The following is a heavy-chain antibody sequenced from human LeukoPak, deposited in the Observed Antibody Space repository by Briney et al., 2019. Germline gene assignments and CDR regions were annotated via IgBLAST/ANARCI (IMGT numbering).Heavy chain of an antibody. D-gene: IGHD4-17*01. CDR3: ARETYGDYVK. J-gene: IGHJ4*02. Sequence: ASVKVSCKASGYTFTGHYMHWVRQAPGQGLEWMGIINPSGGSTSYAQKFQGRVTMTRDMSTSTVYMELSSLRSEDTAVYYCARETYGDYVKWGQGTLVTVSS. CDR1: GYTFTGHY. V-gene: IGHV1-46*01. CDR2: INPSGGST.